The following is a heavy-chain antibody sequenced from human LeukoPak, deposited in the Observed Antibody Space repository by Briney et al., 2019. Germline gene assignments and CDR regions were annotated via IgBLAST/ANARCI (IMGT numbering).Heavy chain of an antibody. Sequence: LRLSCAASGFTFSDYYMSWIRQHPGKGLEWIGYIYYSGSTYYNPSLKSRVTISVDTSKNQFSLKLSSVTAADTAVYYCARAFTYYYDSSGYPDAFDIWGQGTMVTVSS. D-gene: IGHD3-22*01. CDR3: ARAFTYYYDSSGYPDAFDI. CDR2: IYYSGST. J-gene: IGHJ3*02. CDR1: GFTFSDYY. V-gene: IGHV4-31*02.